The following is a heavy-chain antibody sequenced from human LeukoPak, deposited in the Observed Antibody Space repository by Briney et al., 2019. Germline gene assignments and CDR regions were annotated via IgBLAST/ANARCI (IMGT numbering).Heavy chain of an antibody. CDR3: ARSNVLLWFGSWGDY. D-gene: IGHD3-10*01. Sequence: ASVKVSCKASGYTFTSYGISWVRPAPGQGLEWMGWISAYNDNTNYAQKLQGSVTITTDTSTSTAYMELRRLRSDDTAVYYCARSNVLLWFGSWGDYWGQGTLVTVSS. J-gene: IGHJ4*02. CDR2: ISAYNDNT. CDR1: GYTFTSYG. V-gene: IGHV1-18*04.